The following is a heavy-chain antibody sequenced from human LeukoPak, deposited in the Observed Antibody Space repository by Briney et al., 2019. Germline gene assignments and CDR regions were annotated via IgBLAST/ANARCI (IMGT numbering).Heavy chain of an antibody. CDR2: IYPADSDT. J-gene: IGHJ4*02. V-gene: IGHV5-51*01. Sequence: GESLKISCRGSGYSFTNYWIGWVRQMPGKGPEWMGIIYPADSDTRYSPSFQGQVTISADKSISTAYLQWSSLKASDTAMYYCAGRGTGTTLAFDYWGQGTLVTVSS. D-gene: IGHD1-1*01. CDR1: GYSFTNYW. CDR3: AGRGTGTTLAFDY.